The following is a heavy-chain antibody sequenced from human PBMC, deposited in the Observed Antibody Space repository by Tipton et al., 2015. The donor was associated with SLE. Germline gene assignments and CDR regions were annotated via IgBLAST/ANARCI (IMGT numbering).Heavy chain of an antibody. CDR1: GGSFSSYY. CDR3: ARAQWELPDFDY. J-gene: IGHJ4*02. V-gene: IGHV4-59*12. CDR2: IYYSGST. Sequence: TLSLTCTVYGGSFSSYYWSWIRQPPGKGLEWIGYIYYSGSTNYNPSLKSRVTISVDTSKNQFSLKLSSVTAADTAVYYCARAQWELPDFDYWGQGTLVTVSS. D-gene: IGHD1-26*01.